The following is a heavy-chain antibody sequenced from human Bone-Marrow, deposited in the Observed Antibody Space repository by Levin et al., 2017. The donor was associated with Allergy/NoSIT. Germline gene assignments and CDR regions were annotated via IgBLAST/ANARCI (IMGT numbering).Heavy chain of an antibody. CDR2: VDPTRGDS. J-gene: IGHJ4*02. CDR3: ARGGASSNDY. V-gene: IGHV1-2*02. Sequence: ASVKVSCKISGYTFTDYYIHWFRQPPGQGLEWIGWVDPTRGDSKFAEKFHARVVLTRNSSTSTAYLELGRLRSDDTAVYYCARGGASSNDYWGQGTLVTVSS. D-gene: IGHD6-13*01. CDR1: GYTFTDYY.